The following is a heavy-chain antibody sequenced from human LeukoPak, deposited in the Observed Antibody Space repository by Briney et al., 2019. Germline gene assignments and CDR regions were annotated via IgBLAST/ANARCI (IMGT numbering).Heavy chain of an antibody. J-gene: IGHJ4*02. CDR2: ISYDGSNK. CDR1: GFTFSSYG. Sequence: GGSLRLSCAASGFTFSSYGMHWVRQAPGKGLEWVAVISYDGSNKYYADSVKGRFTISRDNSKNTPYLQMNSLRAEDTAVYYCAKVRESGGNDYWGQGTLVTVSS. CDR3: AKVRESGGNDY. D-gene: IGHD2-15*01. V-gene: IGHV3-30*18.